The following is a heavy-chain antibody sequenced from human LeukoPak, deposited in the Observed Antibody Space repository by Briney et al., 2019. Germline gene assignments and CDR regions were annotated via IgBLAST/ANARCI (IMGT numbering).Heavy chain of an antibody. Sequence: ASVKVSCRASGGTFSSYAISWVRQAPGQGLEWMGRIIPIFGIANYAQKLQGRVTITADKSTSTAYMELSSLRSEDTAVYYCARGLGNDAFDIWGQGTMVTVSS. CDR3: ARGLGNDAFDI. J-gene: IGHJ3*02. CDR2: IIPIFGIA. V-gene: IGHV1-69*04. D-gene: IGHD1-1*01. CDR1: GGTFSSYA.